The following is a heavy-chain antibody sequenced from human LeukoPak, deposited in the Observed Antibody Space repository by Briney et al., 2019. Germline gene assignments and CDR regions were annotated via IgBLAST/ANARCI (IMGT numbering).Heavy chain of an antibody. D-gene: IGHD5-18*01. CDR1: GFTFTSYA. V-gene: IGHV3-23*01. CDR3: AKGSGRGYSYGLEY. J-gene: IGHJ4*02. Sequence: GGSLRLSCAASGFTFTSYAMTWVRQAPGKGPEWVSVISSSAGSTYYADSVKGRFTISRDNSKNTLYLQMNSLRAEDTAVYYCAKGSGRGYSYGLEYWGQGTLVTVSS. CDR2: ISSSAGST.